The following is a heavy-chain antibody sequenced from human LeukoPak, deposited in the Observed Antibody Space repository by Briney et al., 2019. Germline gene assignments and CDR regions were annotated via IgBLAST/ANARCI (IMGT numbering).Heavy chain of an antibody. V-gene: IGHV4-59*08. Sequence: TSETLSLTCTVSGGSISSYYWSWIRQPPGKGLEWIGYIYYSGSTNYNPSLKSRVTISVDTSKNQFSLKLSSVTAADTAVYYCARPNRYYYYGMDVWGQGTTVTVSS. D-gene: IGHD1-14*01. CDR1: GGSISSYY. J-gene: IGHJ6*02. CDR2: IYYSGST. CDR3: ARPNRYYYYGMDV.